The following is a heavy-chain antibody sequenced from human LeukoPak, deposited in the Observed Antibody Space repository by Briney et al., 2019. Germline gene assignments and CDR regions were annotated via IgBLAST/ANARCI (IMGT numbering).Heavy chain of an antibody. D-gene: IGHD5-12*01. V-gene: IGHV4-59*08. CDR1: GGSISTYS. Sequence: KPPETLSLTCTVSGGSISTYSWSWIRQPPGKGLEWIGYIHYSGTTNYNPSLKSRVTISLDTSKNQFSLNLSSVTAADTAVYYCARMGGYSGYATHWGQGTLVTVSS. CDR2: IHYSGTT. CDR3: ARMGGYSGYATH. J-gene: IGHJ4*02.